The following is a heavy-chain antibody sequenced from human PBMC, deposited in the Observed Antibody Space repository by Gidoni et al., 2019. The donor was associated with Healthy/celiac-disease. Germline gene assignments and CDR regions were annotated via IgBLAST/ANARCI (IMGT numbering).Heavy chain of an antibody. J-gene: IGHJ3*02. V-gene: IGHV5-51*01. Sequence: EVQLVQSGAEVKKPGESLKISCKGSGYSCTRYWIGWVRQMPGKGLEWMGIIFPGDSDTRYIPSFQGQVTSSADKSISTAYLQWSSLKASDTAMYYCAITAIGSVVTKGSRPDAFDIWGQGTMVTVSS. D-gene: IGHD3-10*01. CDR1: GYSCTRYW. CDR3: AITAIGSVVTKGSRPDAFDI. CDR2: IFPGDSDT.